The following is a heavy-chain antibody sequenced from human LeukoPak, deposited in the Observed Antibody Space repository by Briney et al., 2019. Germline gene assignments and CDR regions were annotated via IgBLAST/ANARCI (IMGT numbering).Heavy chain of an antibody. Sequence: RRASVKVSCKASGYTFTSYGISWVRQAPGQGLEWMGWISAYNGNTNYAQKLQGRVTMTTDTSTSTAYMELRSLRSDDTAVYYCARDSHCSGGSCYSNWFDPWGQGTLVTVSS. J-gene: IGHJ5*02. CDR1: GYTFTSYG. V-gene: IGHV1-18*01. D-gene: IGHD2-15*01. CDR3: ARDSHCSGGSCYSNWFDP. CDR2: ISAYNGNT.